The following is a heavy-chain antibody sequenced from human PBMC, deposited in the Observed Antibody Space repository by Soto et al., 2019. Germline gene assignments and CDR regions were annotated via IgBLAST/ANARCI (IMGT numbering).Heavy chain of an antibody. CDR3: AKEGVVVPTLGWFDA. D-gene: IGHD2-2*01. CDR1: GFTFNTYA. Sequence: EVQMLESGGGLVQPGGSLRLSCAASGFTFNTYAMSWVRQAPVKGLEWVSGISASGDGTYYADSVKGRFTVSRDNSRNTLYLQMSNLRAEDTAIYYCAKEGVVVPTLGWFDAWGQGTLVTVSS. J-gene: IGHJ5*02. V-gene: IGHV3-23*01. CDR2: ISASGDGT.